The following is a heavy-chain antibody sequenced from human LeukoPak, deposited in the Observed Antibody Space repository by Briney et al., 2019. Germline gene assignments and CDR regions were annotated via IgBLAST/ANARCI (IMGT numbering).Heavy chain of an antibody. CDR2: IKEDGSEK. CDR3: SVEVGSGYLPPGSDSSVHPGY. Sequence: GGSLRLSCAASGFTFSSYWMNWVRQAPGKGLEWVANIKEDGSEKYYVDSVKGRFTISRDNAKNSLYLQMYSLRAEDTAVYYCSVEVGSGYLPPGSDSSVHPGYWGQGTLVTVSS. D-gene: IGHD3-22*01. J-gene: IGHJ4*02. V-gene: IGHV3-7*05. CDR1: GFTFSSYW.